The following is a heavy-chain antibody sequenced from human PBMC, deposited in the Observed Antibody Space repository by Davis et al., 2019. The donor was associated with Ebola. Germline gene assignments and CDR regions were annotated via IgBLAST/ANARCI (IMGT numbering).Heavy chain of an antibody. D-gene: IGHD3-16*02. CDR2: ISSSSTYI. CDR3: TRDLELSGGMDV. CDR1: GGSISSSS. Sequence: ETLSLTCTVSGGSISSSSYYWGWIRQPPGKGLEWVSSISSSSTYIYYADSVKGRFTISRDNAKNSLYLQMNSLRAEDTAVYYCTRDLELSGGMDVWGQGTTVTVSS. V-gene: IGHV3-21*01. J-gene: IGHJ6*02.